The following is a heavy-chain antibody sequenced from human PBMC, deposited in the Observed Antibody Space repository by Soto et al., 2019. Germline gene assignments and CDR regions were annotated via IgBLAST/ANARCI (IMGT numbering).Heavy chain of an antibody. CDR1: GFTFISYA. Sequence: HPWGSLRLSCAASGFTFISYAINFFRHSPFKWLEWVSAISGSSGSTYYADSVKGRFTISRDNSKNTLYLQMNSLRAEDTAVFYCAKGGSYYDSSGYYGMGAFDIWGQGTMVTVSS. CDR3: AKGGSYYDSSGYYGMGAFDI. V-gene: IGHV3-23*01. J-gene: IGHJ3*02. CDR2: ISGSSGST. D-gene: IGHD3-22*01.